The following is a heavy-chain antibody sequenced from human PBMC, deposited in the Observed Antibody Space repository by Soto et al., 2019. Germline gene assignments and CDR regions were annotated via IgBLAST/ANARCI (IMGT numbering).Heavy chain of an antibody. CDR2: IYYSGST. CDR3: ARHIVATIGYTPYYYMDV. D-gene: IGHD5-12*01. Sequence: SETLSLTCTVSGGSISSSSYYWGWIRQPPGKGLEWIGSIYYSGSTYYNPSLKSRVTISVDTSKNQFSLKLSSVTAADTAVYYCARHIVATIGYTPYYYMDVWGKGTTVTVSS. V-gene: IGHV4-39*01. J-gene: IGHJ6*03. CDR1: GGSISSSSYY.